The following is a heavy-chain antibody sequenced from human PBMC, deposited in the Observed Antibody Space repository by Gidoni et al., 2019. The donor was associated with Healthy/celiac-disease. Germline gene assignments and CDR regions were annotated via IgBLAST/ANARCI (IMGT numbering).Heavy chain of an antibody. Sequence: EVQLLESGGGLVQPGGSLRLSCAASGFTFSSYAMSWVRQAPGKGLEWVSAISGSGGSTYYADSVKGRFTISRDNSKNTLYLQMNSLRAEDTAVYYCAKDPGYSGYDYYYYYYMDVWGKGTTVTVSS. V-gene: IGHV3-23*01. J-gene: IGHJ6*03. CDR1: GFTFSSYA. D-gene: IGHD5-12*01. CDR3: AKDPGYSGYDYYYYYYMDV. CDR2: ISGSGGST.